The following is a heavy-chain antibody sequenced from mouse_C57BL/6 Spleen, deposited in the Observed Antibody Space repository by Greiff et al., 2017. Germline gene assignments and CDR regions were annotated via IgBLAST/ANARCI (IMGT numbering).Heavy chain of an antibody. Sequence: QVQLQQSGAELARPGASVKLSCKASGYTFTSYGISWVKQRTGQGLEWIGEIYPRSGNTYYNEKFKGKATLTADKSSSTAYMELRSLTSEDSAVYFCARRGTGGSSYEAWFAYWGQGTLVTVSA. V-gene: IGHV1-81*01. J-gene: IGHJ3*01. D-gene: IGHD1-1*01. CDR2: IYPRSGNT. CDR3: ARRGTGGSSYEAWFAY. CDR1: GYTFTSYG.